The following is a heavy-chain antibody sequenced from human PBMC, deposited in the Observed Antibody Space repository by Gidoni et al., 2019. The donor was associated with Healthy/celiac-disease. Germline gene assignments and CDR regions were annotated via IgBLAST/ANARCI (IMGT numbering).Heavy chain of an antibody. CDR1: GGSISSSSYY. Sequence: QLQLQESGPGLVKPSETLSLTCTVSGGSISSSSYYWGWIRQPPGKGLEWIGSIYYSGSTYYNPSLKSRVTISVDTSKNQFSLKLSSVTAADTAVYYCARRVVVPAATVIDYYYGMDVWGQGTTVTVSS. CDR3: ARRVVVPAATVIDYYYGMDV. V-gene: IGHV4-39*01. D-gene: IGHD2-2*01. J-gene: IGHJ6*02. CDR2: IYYSGST.